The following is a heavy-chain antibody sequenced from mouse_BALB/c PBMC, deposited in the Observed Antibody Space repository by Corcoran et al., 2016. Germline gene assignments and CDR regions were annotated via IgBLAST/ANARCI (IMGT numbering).Heavy chain of an antibody. CDR3: ASTYDRYFDY. V-gene: IGHV1S136*01. CDR2: INPYNDGT. CDR1: GYTFTSYV. D-gene: IGHD2-3*01. J-gene: IGHJ2*01. Sequence: EVQLQQSGPELVKPGASVKMSCKASGYTFTSYVMHWVKQKPGQGLEWIGYINPYNDGTKYNEKFKGKATLTSDKSSSTAYMELSSLTSEDSAVYYFASTYDRYFDYLCQGTTLTVSS.